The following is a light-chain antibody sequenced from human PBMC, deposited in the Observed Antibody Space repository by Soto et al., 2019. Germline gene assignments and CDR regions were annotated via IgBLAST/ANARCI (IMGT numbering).Light chain of an antibody. CDR2: GAS. CDR3: QQYGRSPFT. CDR1: QSVSSSY. V-gene: IGKV3-20*01. J-gene: IGKJ3*01. Sequence: EIVLTQSPGTLSLSPGERATLSCRASQSVSSSYLAWYQQKPGQAPRLLIYGASSRDTGIPARFSGSGSGTDFTLTISRLEPEDFAVYYCQQYGRSPFTFGPGTKVDIK.